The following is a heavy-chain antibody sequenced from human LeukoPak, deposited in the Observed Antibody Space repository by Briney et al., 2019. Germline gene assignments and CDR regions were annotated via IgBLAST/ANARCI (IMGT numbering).Heavy chain of an antibody. CDR2: ITTDESST. D-gene: IGHD2-15*01. Sequence: GGSLRLSCAASGFTFRAYAMHWVRQAPGKGLVWVSRITTDESSTHYAASVNGRFTISRDNAKSTVYLQMNSLTPEDTAVYYCARDGGTSTPFDYWGQGTLVTVSS. CDR3: ARDGGTSTPFDY. CDR1: GFTFRAYA. J-gene: IGHJ4*02. V-gene: IGHV3-74*01.